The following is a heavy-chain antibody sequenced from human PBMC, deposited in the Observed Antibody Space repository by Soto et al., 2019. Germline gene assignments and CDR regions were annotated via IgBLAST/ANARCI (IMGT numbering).Heavy chain of an antibody. V-gene: IGHV1-69*06. CDR3: ARERPLIAAAALAFDI. CDR1: GGTFSSYA. Sequence: SGKVSCKASGGTFSSYAISWVRQAPGQGLEWMGGIIPIFGTANYAQKFQGRVTITADKSTSTAYMELSSLRSEDTAVYYCARERPLIAAAALAFDIWGQGTMVTVSS. J-gene: IGHJ3*02. D-gene: IGHD6-13*01. CDR2: IIPIFGTA.